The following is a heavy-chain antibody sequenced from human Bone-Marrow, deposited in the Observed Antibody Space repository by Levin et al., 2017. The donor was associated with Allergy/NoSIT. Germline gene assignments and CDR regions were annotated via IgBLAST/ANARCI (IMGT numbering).Heavy chain of an antibody. CDR3: AADQYTRYCSGGSCYGIYYYYGMDG. J-gene: IGHJ6*02. Sequence: SVKVSCKASGFTFTSSAVQWVRQARGQRLEWIGWIVVGSGNTNYAQKFQERVTITRDMSTSTAYMELSSLRSEDTAVYYCAADQYTRYCSGGSCYGIYYYYGMDGWGQGTTVTVSS. D-gene: IGHD2-15*01. V-gene: IGHV1-58*01. CDR2: IVVGSGNT. CDR1: GFTFTSSA.